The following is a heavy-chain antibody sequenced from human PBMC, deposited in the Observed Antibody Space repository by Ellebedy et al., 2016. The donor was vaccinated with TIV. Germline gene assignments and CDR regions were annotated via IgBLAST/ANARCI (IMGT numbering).Heavy chain of an antibody. V-gene: IGHV1-8*01. CDR2: MNPNSGYT. Sequence: ASVKVSCXASGYTFTSYNINWVRQATGQGLEWVGWMNPNSGYTGYAQKFQGRVNMTRNTSIRTASMELSSLRHDDTAIYYCARGRTIFGAVKLYYLDVWGKGTTVTVS. CDR1: GYTFTSYN. D-gene: IGHD3-3*01. J-gene: IGHJ6*03. CDR3: ARGRTIFGAVKLYYLDV.